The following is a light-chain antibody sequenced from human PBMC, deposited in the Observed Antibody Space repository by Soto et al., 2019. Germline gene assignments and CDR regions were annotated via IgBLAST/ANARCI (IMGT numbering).Light chain of an antibody. CDR2: EGA. CDR3: CSYAGSSTLVV. Sequence: QSVLTQPASVSGSPGQSITISCTGTSSDVGTYNLVSWYQHHPGKAPKLIVYEGAKRPSGVSNRFSGSKSGNTASLTISGLQAEDEADYFCCSYAGSSTLVVFGGGTKVTVL. J-gene: IGLJ2*01. CDR1: SSDVGTYNL. V-gene: IGLV2-23*01.